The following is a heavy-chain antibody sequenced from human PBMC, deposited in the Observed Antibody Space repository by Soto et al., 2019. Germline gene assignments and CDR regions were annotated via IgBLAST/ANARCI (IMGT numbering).Heavy chain of an antibody. V-gene: IGHV3-74*01. CDR1: GFTFSSYW. CDR3: ARDVDAFDI. J-gene: IGHJ3*02. CDR2: IHSDGSST. Sequence: EVQLVESGGGLVQPGGSLRLSCAASGFTFSSYWMHWVRQAPGKGLLWVSRIHSDGSSTSYVNSVKVRFTTSRDNAKNTLYLQMNSLRAEGTAVYYCARDVDAFDIWGKGPMVTVSS.